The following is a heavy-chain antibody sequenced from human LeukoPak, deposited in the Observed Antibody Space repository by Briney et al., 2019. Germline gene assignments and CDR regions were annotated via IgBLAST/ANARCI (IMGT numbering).Heavy chain of an antibody. Sequence: ASVKVPCKASGYAFINYGISWVRQAPGQGLEWMGWISADNGNTNYAQQLQGRVTMTTDTSTNTAYMELRSLRSDDTAVYYCARDRRGTSWFVYWGQGTLVTVSS. CDR3: ARDRRGTSWFVY. CDR2: ISADNGNT. D-gene: IGHD2-2*01. J-gene: IGHJ5*01. CDR1: GYAFINYG. V-gene: IGHV1-18*01.